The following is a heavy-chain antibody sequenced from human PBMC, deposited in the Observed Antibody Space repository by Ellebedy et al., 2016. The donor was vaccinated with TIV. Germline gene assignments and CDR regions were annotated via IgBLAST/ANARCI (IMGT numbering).Heavy chain of an antibody. CDR1: GFTFSSYG. D-gene: IGHD6-19*01. J-gene: IGHJ2*01. CDR3: ARDAHGSGWRWYFDL. Sequence: PGGSLRLSCAASGFTFSSYGMHWVRQAPGKGLEWVAVIWYDGSNKYYADSVKGRFTISRDNSKNTLYLQMNSLRAEDTAVYYCARDAHGSGWRWYFDLWGRGTLVTVSS. V-gene: IGHV3-33*01. CDR2: IWYDGSNK.